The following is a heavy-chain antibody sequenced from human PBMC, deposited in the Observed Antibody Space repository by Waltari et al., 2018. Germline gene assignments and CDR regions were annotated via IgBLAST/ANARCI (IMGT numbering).Heavy chain of an antibody. CDR2: INHSGST. Sequence: QVQLQQWGAGLLKPSETLSLTWAVYGGSLSGYYWSWLRQPPGKGLEWIGEINHSGSTNYHPSIQSRVTISVDTSKNQFSLKLSSVTAADTAVYYCVLMVRGVPDFDYWGQGTLVTVSS. D-gene: IGHD3-10*01. CDR3: VLMVRGVPDFDY. J-gene: IGHJ4*02. CDR1: GGSLSGYY. V-gene: IGHV4-34*01.